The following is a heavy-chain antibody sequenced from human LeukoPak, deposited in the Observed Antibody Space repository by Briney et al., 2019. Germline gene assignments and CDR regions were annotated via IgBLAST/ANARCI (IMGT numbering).Heavy chain of an antibody. J-gene: IGHJ5*01. V-gene: IGHV4-39*01. D-gene: IGHD3-16*01. CDR1: GTSINNGGYY. CDR2: VYYTGST. CDR3: AALGERRGTYNWFDS. Sequence: KPSETLSLTCIVSGTSINNGGYYWAWIRQPPGKELEWIGSVYYTGSTYLNPSLKSRVAMSVDPSKTQFSLKLTSVTAADTAVYYCAALGERRGTYNWFDSWGQGTLVTVS.